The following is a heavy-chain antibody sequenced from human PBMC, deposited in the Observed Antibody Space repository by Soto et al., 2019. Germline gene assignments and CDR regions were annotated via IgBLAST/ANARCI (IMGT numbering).Heavy chain of an antibody. V-gene: IGHV1-2*02. CDR1: GYTLIYYF. Sequence: EXPVEASCNASGYTLIYYFKPLVRQAPGQGLEWMGWINPSSGDINYVQKLQGRVTMTRDTSISTASMELSSLKSDDTAVYYCASGLRWRDLDDWGQGTPLTVSS. CDR3: ASGLRWRDLDD. CDR2: INPSSGDI. D-gene: IGHD2-15*01. J-gene: IGHJ4*02.